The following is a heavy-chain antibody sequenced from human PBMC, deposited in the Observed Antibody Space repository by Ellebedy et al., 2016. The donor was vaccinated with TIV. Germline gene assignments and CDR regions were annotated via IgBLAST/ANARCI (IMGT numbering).Heavy chain of an antibody. CDR2: INYSGST. V-gene: IGHV4-39*01. J-gene: IGHJ4*02. D-gene: IGHD5-12*01. CDR3: ARNNGYSTLQY. CDR1: GYSIGSGSYF. Sequence: MPSETLSLTCTVSGYSIGSGSYFWGWLRQPPGKGLEWIGSINYSGSTYYNPNHKSRVTISVDTSKNQFSLKVFSVTAADTAVYFCARNNGYSTLQYWGQGTLATVSS.